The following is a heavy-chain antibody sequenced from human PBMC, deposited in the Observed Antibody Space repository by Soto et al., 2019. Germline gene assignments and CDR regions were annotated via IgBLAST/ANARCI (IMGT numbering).Heavy chain of an antibody. J-gene: IGHJ4*02. Sequence: KPSETLSLTCSVSGGSTNSGDYYWSWIRQSPGKGLEWIGYIYYSGSTYYNPSLKSRSTISIDTSKNQFFLDVDSVTAADTAVYYCARLYTGYEAFDYWGQGTLVTVSS. V-gene: IGHV4-30-4*01. CDR2: IYYSGST. CDR3: ARLYTGYEAFDY. D-gene: IGHD5-12*01. CDR1: GGSTNSGDYY.